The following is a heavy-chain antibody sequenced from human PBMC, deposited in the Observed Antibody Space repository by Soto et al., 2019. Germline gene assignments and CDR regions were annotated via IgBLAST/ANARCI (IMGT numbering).Heavy chain of an antibody. CDR3: ARQTSGYYYYGMDV. Sequence: EVQLVESGGGLGKPGGSLRLSCAASGFTSSSYSMDWVRQAPGKALEWVSSISSSSTYIHYADSVKGRFTISGDNAKNSLYLQMNSLSAEDTAVYYCARQTSGYYYYGMDVWGQGTTVTVSS. CDR2: ISSSSTYI. V-gene: IGHV3-21*01. CDR1: GFTSSSYS. J-gene: IGHJ6*02.